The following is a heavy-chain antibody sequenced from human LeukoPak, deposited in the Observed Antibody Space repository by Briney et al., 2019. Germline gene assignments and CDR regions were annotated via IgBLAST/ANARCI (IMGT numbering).Heavy chain of an antibody. J-gene: IGHJ4*02. CDR2: VTPNSGHT. Sequence: ASVKVSCKASGYTFTSYDVNWVRQATGQGLEWMGWVTPNSGHTGYAQKFQGRVTMTTNTSISTAYMELSSLRSEDTAVYYCARGAPGSYCSGGSCPYFDYWGQGNLVSVSS. V-gene: IGHV1-8*01. CDR3: ARGAPGSYCSGGSCPYFDY. CDR1: GYTFTSYD. D-gene: IGHD2-15*01.